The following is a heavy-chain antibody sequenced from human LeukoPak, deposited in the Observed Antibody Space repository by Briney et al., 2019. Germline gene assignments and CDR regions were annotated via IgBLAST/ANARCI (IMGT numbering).Heavy chain of an antibody. V-gene: IGHV3-21*01. J-gene: IGHJ4*02. D-gene: IGHD1-26*01. CDR1: GFTFSSYS. Sequence: GGSLRLSCAASGFTFSSYSMNWVRQAPGKGLEWVSSISSSSSYIYYADSVKGRFTISRDNAKNSLYLQMNSLRAEDTAAYYCASSGIHPLFDYWGQGTLVTVSS. CDR3: ASSGIHPLFDY. CDR2: ISSSSSYI.